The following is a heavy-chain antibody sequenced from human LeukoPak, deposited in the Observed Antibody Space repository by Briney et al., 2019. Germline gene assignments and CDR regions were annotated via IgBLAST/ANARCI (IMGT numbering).Heavy chain of an antibody. CDR3: ANLQPYYDSSGQRPDY. J-gene: IGHJ4*02. D-gene: IGHD3-22*01. V-gene: IGHV3-23*01. CDR2: ISGSGGST. CDR1: GFTFSSYA. Sequence: PGGSLRLSCAASGFTFSSYAMSWVRQAPGKGLEWVSAISGSGGSTYYADSVKGRFTISRDNSKNTLYLQMNSLRAEDTAVYYCANLQPYYDSSGQRPDYWGQGTLVTVSS.